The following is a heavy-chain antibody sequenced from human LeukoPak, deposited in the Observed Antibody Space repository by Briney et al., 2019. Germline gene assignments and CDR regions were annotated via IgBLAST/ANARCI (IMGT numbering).Heavy chain of an antibody. CDR2: ISYDGSNK. D-gene: IGHD3-3*01. CDR1: GFTFSSYG. V-gene: IGHV3-30*03. Sequence: QPGGSLRLSCAASGFTFSSYGMHWVRQAPGKGLKWVAVISYDGSNKYYADSVKGRFTISRDNSKNTLYLQMNSLRAEDTAVYYCATGLNYDFWSGLSNDAFDIWGQGTMVTVSS. J-gene: IGHJ3*02. CDR3: ATGLNYDFWSGLSNDAFDI.